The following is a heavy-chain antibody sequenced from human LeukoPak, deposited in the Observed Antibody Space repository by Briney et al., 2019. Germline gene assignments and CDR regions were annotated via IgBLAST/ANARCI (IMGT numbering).Heavy chain of an antibody. CDR3: ARGSSMVTHDY. V-gene: IGHV1-2*02. CDR1: GYTFTGYY. J-gene: IGHJ4*02. CDR2: INPNSGGT. Sequence: VASVKVSCKASGYTFTGYYIHWVRQAPGQGLEWMGWINPNSGGTNYAQKFQGRVTMTRDTSISTAYMELTRLTSDDTAVYYCARGSSMVTHDYWGQGTLVTVSS. D-gene: IGHD5-18*01.